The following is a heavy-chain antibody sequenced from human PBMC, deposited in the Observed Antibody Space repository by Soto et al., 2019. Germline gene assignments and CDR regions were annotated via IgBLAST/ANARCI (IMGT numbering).Heavy chain of an antibody. Sequence: QVQLQESGPGLVEPSQTLSLTCTVSGGSISSGDYYWSWIRQPPGKGLEWIGHIYNSGSTYTNPSLRSRGTISVDTPKNHFSLKLSSVTAADTAIYSCARGPSADKVDYWGQGALVTVSS. V-gene: IGHV4-30-4*01. CDR1: GGSISSGDYY. J-gene: IGHJ4*02. CDR3: ARGPSADKVDY. CDR2: IYNSGST. D-gene: IGHD3-3*01.